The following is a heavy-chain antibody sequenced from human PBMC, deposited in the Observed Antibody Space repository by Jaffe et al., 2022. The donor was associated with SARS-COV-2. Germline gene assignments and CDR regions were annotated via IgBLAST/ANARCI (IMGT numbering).Heavy chain of an antibody. J-gene: IGHJ5*02. CDR3: ARDEGMYSSGWRWFDP. CDR1: GFTFSSYA. CDR2: ISYDGSNK. V-gene: IGHV3-30-3*01. Sequence: QVQLVESGGGVVQPGRSLRLSCAASGFTFSSYAMHWVRQAPGKGLEWVAVISYDGSNKYYADSVKGRFTISRDNSKNTLYLQMNSLRAEDTAVYYCARDEGMYSSGWRWFDPWGQGTLVTVSS. D-gene: IGHD6-19*01.